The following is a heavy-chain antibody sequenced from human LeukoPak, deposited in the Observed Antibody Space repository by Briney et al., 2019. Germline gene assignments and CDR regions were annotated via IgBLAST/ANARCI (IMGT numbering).Heavy chain of an antibody. Sequence: PGGSLRLSCAASGXTFSSYEMNWVRQAPGKGLEWVSYISSSSNTMYYADSVKGRFTISRGNAKNSLYLQMNSLRDEDTAVYYCARAFDYWGQGTLVAVSS. CDR2: ISSSSNTM. J-gene: IGHJ4*02. V-gene: IGHV3-48*03. CDR3: ARAFDY. CDR1: GXTFSSYE.